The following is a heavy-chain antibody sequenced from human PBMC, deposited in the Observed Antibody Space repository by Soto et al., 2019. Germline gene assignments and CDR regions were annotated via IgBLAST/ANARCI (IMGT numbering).Heavy chain of an antibody. CDR2: INAYNGNT. CDR1: GYTFTNYA. Sequence: QVQLVQSGAEVKKPGASVKVSCKASGYTFTNYAISWVRQAPGQGLEWMGWINAYNGNTNYAQKLQXXXTXXTDTSTSTAYMELRSLRSDDTAVYYCARDSPPNYLWGQGTLVTVSS. J-gene: IGHJ5*02. CDR3: ARDSPPNYL. V-gene: IGHV1-18*01. D-gene: IGHD7-27*01.